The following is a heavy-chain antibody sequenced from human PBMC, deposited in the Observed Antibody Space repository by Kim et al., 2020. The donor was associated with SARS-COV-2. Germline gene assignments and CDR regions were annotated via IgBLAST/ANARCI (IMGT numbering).Heavy chain of an antibody. D-gene: IGHD3-9*01. CDR1: GGTFSSYA. V-gene: IGHV1-69*04. CDR2: NIPILGIA. J-gene: IGHJ6*01. Sequence: SVKVSCKASGGTFSSYAISWVRQAPGQGLEWMGRNIPILGIANYAQKFQGRVTITADKSTSTAYMELSSLRSEDTAVYYCARAGLCQYFDWLYGYYYYGMDVWGQWAAGTVSS. CDR3: ARAGLCQYFDWLYGYYYYGMDV.